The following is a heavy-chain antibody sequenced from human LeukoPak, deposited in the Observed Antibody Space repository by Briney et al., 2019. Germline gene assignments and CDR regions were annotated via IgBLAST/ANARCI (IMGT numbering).Heavy chain of an antibody. J-gene: IGHJ4*02. CDR2: ISPGGIT. V-gene: IGHV4-4*02. CDR1: GGSISSNNY. D-gene: IGHD6-19*01. CDR3: ACKTLAVAGVY. Sequence: SGTLSLTCAVSGGSISSNNYWSWVRQSPGKGLEWIGEISPGGITNYNPSLQSRVTISVDKSKNQFSLELTSMTAPDTAVYYCACKTLAVAGVYWGQGTLVTVSS.